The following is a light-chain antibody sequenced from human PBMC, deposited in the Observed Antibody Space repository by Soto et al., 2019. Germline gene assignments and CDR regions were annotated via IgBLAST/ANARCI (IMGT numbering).Light chain of an antibody. V-gene: IGKV3-20*01. J-gene: IGKJ2*01. Sequence: EIVLTQSPGTLSLSPGERATLSCRASQSVSSSYLAWYQQKPGQAPRLLIYGASSRATGIPDRFSGSGSGTDFTLTISRREPDDFAVYYGQQYGSSPLYTFGQGTKLEIK. CDR3: QQYGSSPLYT. CDR1: QSVSSSY. CDR2: GAS.